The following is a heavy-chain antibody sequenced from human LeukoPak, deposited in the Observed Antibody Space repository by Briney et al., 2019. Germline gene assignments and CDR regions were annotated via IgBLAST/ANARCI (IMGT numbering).Heavy chain of an antibody. CDR3: ARGAPRMVRGVAAQYYYYYYMDV. CDR2: IYTSGST. CDR1: GGSISSGSYY. J-gene: IGHJ6*03. Sequence: SSETLSLTCTVSGGSISSGSYYWSWIRRPAGKGLEWIGRIYTSGSTNYNPSLKSRVTISVDTSKNQFSLKLSSVTAADTAVYYCARGAPRMVRGVAAQYYYYYYMDVWGKGTTVTISS. V-gene: IGHV4-61*02. D-gene: IGHD3-10*01.